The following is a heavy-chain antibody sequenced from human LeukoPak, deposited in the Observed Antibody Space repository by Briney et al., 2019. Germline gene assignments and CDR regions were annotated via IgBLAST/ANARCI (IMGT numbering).Heavy chain of an antibody. CDR2: IKSKTDGGTT. CDR1: GFTFSNAW. CDR3: AKDKGDYEDSGIDY. V-gene: IGHV3-15*07. Sequence: GGSLRLSCAASGFTFSNAWMNWVRQAPGKGLEWVGRIKSKTDGGTTDYAAPVKGRFTISRDNSKNSLYPQMNSLRTEDTALYYCAKDKGDYEDSGIDYWGQGTLVTVSS. D-gene: IGHD4-17*01. J-gene: IGHJ4*02.